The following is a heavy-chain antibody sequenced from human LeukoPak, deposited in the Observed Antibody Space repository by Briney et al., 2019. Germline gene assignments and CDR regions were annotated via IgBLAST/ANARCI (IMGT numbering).Heavy chain of an antibody. CDR2: ISDNEGRT. Sequence: GGSLRLSCAASGFNFNYYAMSWVRQAPGKGLEWVSGISDNEGRTYYTDSVKGRFTISRDRTKNTVYLQMLNLRADDTAVYFCARHDSFIPYWGQGTLVTVSS. J-gene: IGHJ4*02. CDR1: GFNFNYYA. CDR3: ARHDSFIPY. D-gene: IGHD5-18*01. V-gene: IGHV3-23*01.